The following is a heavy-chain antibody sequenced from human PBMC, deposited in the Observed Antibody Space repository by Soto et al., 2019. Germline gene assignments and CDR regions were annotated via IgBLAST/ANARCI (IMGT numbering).Heavy chain of an antibody. CDR2: ISWNSGSV. J-gene: IGHJ4*02. CDR3: AKDVSASGSFFDY. V-gene: IGHV3-9*01. D-gene: IGHD3-10*01. Sequence: PGGSLRLSCAASGFTFDDYAMHWVRQAPGKGLELVSGISWNSGSVGYADSVKGRFTISRDNAKNSLYLQMNGLRPQDTALYYCAKDVSASGSFFDYWGQGTLVTVSS. CDR1: GFTFDDYA.